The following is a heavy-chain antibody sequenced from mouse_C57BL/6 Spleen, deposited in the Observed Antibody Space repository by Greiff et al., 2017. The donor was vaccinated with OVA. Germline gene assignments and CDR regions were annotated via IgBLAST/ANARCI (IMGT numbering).Heavy chain of an antibody. Sequence: VQLQQSGAELVKPGASVKLSCTASGYNFTEYTIHWVKQRSGQGLEWIGWFYPGSGSIKYNEKFKDKATLTADKSSSTVYMELSRLTSEDSAVYFCARHEGWVLLRSAWFAYWGQGTLVTVSA. D-gene: IGHD1-1*01. J-gene: IGHJ3*01. CDR3: ARHEGWVLLRSAWFAY. V-gene: IGHV1-62-2*01. CDR1: GYNFTEYT. CDR2: FYPGSGSI.